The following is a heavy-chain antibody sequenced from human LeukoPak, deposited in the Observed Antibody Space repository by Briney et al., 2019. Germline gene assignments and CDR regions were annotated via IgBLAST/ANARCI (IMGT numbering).Heavy chain of an antibody. Sequence: ASVKVSCKASGYTFTSYGISWVRQAPGQGLEWMGWISAYNGNTNYAQKLQGRVTMTTDTSTSTAYMELSSLRSEDTAVYYCARGAPLKRIIMVRGDANVFDIWGQGTMVTVSS. CDR2: ISAYNGNT. CDR1: GYTFTSYG. CDR3: ARGAPLKRIIMVRGDANVFDI. V-gene: IGHV1-18*01. D-gene: IGHD3-10*01. J-gene: IGHJ3*02.